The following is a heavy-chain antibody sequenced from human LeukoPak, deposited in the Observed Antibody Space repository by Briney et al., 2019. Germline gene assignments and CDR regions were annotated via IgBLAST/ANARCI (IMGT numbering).Heavy chain of an antibody. V-gene: IGHV3-21*01. CDR1: GFTFSSYS. CDR2: ISSSSSYI. Sequence: PGGSLRLSCAASGFTFSSYSMNWVRQAPGKGLEWVSSISSSSSYIYYADSVKGRFTISRDNAKNSLYLQMNSLRAEDTAVYYCARDRADLYSGSYSDYFGYWGQGTLVTVSS. J-gene: IGHJ4*02. D-gene: IGHD1-26*01. CDR3: ARDRADLYSGSYSDYFGY.